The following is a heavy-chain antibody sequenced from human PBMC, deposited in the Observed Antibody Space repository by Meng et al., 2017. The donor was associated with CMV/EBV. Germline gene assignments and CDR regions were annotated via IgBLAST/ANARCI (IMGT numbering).Heavy chain of an antibody. CDR3: ARDPPYYDFWSGYYFKPNEPVLFDY. V-gene: IGHV1-2*02. CDR2: INPRTGDT. CDR1: PYTLIDHH. J-gene: IGHJ4*02. Sequence: ASVKVSCKASPYTLIDHHMHWVRQAPGQGLEWMGWINPRTGDTKYAQKFQGRVTLSRDTSISTAYMDLNRLRSDDTAVYYCARDPPYYDFWSGYYFKPNEPVLFDYWGQGTLVTVSS. D-gene: IGHD3-3*01.